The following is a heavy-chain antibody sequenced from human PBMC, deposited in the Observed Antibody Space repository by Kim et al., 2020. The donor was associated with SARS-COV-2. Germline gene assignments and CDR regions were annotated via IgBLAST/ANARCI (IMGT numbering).Heavy chain of an antibody. CDR1: GGSISSSSYY. V-gene: IGHV4-39*01. D-gene: IGHD5-12*01. Sequence: SETLSLTCTVSGGSISSSSYYWGWIRQPPGKGLEWIGSIYYSGSTYYNPSLKSRVTISVDTSKNQFSLKLSSVTAADTAVYYCARPDSGYDLLFDYWGQGTLVTVSS. CDR3: ARPDSGYDLLFDY. J-gene: IGHJ4*02. CDR2: IYYSGST.